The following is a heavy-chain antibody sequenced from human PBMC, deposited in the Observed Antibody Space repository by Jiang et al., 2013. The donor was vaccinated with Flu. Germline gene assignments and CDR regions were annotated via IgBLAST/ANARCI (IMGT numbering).Heavy chain of an antibody. J-gene: IGHJ3*02. Sequence: ASGFTFSSYAMSWVRQAPGKGLEWVSGISGSGGSTYYADSVKGRFTISRDNSKNTLSLQMNSLRVEDTAVYYCAKVGNWNSPGAFDIWGQGTMVTVSS. V-gene: IGHV3-23*01. CDR3: AKVGNWNSPGAFDI. CDR2: ISGSGGST. D-gene: IGHD1-7*01. CDR1: GFTFSSYA.